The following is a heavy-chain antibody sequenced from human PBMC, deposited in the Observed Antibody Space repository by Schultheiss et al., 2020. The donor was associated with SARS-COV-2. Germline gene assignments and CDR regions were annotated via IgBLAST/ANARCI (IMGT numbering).Heavy chain of an antibody. Sequence: GGSLRLSCAASGFTFSDYYMSWIRQAPGKGLEWVSYISSSGSTIYYADSVKGRFTISRDNAKNSLYLQMNSLRAEDTAVYYCAREAIVVVPAAMASDYYYYMDVWGKGTTVTVSS. CDR3: AREAIVVVPAAMASDYYYYMDV. D-gene: IGHD2-2*01. V-gene: IGHV3-11*01. CDR1: GFTFSDYY. CDR2: ISSSGSTI. J-gene: IGHJ6*03.